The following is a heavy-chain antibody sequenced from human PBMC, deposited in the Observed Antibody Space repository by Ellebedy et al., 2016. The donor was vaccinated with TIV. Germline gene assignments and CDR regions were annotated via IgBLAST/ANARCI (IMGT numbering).Heavy chain of an antibody. J-gene: IGHJ4*02. D-gene: IGHD2-15*01. CDR2: IRSTGSDK. CDR1: GFTFSSYW. V-gene: IGHV3-21*06. CDR3: SRGWSTPDS. Sequence: GESLKISCAASGFTFSSYWMTWVRQSPGKGLEWVSSIRSTGSDKYYAESVKGRFTISRDNAQDTLFLQMNSLRAEDTAVYFCSRGWSTPDSWGQGTLVIVSS.